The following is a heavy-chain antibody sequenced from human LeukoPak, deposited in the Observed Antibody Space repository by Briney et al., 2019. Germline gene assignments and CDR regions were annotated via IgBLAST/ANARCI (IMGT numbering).Heavy chain of an antibody. CDR3: AKGGYGRDYFDY. D-gene: IGHD5-18*01. CDR1: GFTVSSNS. J-gene: IGHJ4*02. Sequence: GSLRLSCTVSGFTVSSNSMSWVRQAPGKGLEWVSFIYSDNTHYSDSVKGRFTISRDNSKNTLYLQMNSLRAEDTAVYYCAKGGYGRDYFDYWGQGTLVTVSS. V-gene: IGHV3-53*01. CDR2: IYSDNT.